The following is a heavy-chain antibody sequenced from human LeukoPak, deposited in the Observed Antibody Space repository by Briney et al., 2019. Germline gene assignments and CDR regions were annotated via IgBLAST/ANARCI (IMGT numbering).Heavy chain of an antibody. CDR1: GYRFSTYW. CDR3: ARLYDFDRSGYYYVGDY. V-gene: IGHV5-51*01. CDR2: IYPGDSDT. J-gene: IGHJ4*02. Sequence: GESLKISFKGSGYRFSTYWIGWVRPMPGKGLEWMGIIYPGDSDTRYSPSFQGQVTISADKSISTAYLQWSSLKASDIAMCYCARLYDFDRSGYYYVGDYRGQGTLVTVSS. D-gene: IGHD3-22*01.